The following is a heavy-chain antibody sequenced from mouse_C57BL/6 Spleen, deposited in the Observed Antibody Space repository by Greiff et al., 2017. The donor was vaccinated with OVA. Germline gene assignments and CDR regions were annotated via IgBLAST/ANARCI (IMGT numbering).Heavy chain of an antibody. V-gene: IGHV2-2*01. CDR3: ARKDPYAMDY. CDR2: IWSGGST. J-gene: IGHJ4*01. Sequence: VQLQQSGPGLVQPSQSLSITCTVSGFSLTSYGVHWVRQSPGKGLEWLGVIWSGGSTDYNAAFISRLSISKDNSKSQVFFKMNSRQADDTAIYYCARKDPYAMDYWGQGTSVTVSS. CDR1: GFSLTSYG.